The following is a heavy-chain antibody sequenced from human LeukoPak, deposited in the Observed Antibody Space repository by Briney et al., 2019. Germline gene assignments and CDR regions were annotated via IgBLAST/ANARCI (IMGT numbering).Heavy chain of an antibody. CDR2: INHSGST. V-gene: IGHV4-34*01. Sequence: PETLSLTWAVYGGSFSGYYWSWIRQPPGKGLEWIGEINHSGSTNYNPSLKSRVTISVDTSKNQFSLKLSSVPAADTAVYYCARGVPYDSSGYYSGWFDPWGQGTLVTVSS. CDR1: GGSFSGYY. D-gene: IGHD3-22*01. J-gene: IGHJ5*02. CDR3: ARGVPYDSSGYYSGWFDP.